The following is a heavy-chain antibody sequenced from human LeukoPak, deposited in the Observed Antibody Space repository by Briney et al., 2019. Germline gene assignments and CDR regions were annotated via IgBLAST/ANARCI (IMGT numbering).Heavy chain of an antibody. CDR3: ARESGYYYDTSGYTFDY. CDR1: GGSSNNYY. V-gene: IGHV4-4*07. J-gene: IGHJ4*02. Sequence: SETLSLTCTVSGGSSNNYYWSWIRQSAGKGLEWIGRIYTSGSTNYNPSLKSRVSMSVDTSKNQFSLRLRSVTAADTAVYYCARESGYYYDTSGYTFDYWGQGILVTVSS. CDR2: IYTSGST. D-gene: IGHD3-22*01.